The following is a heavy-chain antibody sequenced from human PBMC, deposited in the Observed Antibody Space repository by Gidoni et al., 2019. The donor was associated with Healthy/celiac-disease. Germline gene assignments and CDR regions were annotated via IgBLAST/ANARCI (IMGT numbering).Heavy chain of an antibody. CDR3: ARGDCSGGSCLHY. V-gene: IGHV3-7*03. CDR1: GFTFSSYW. J-gene: IGHJ4*02. Sequence: EVQLVESGGGLVQPGGSLRLSCAASGFTFSSYWRSWVRQAPGKGLEWVANIKQDGSEKYYVDSVKGRFTISRDNAKNSLYLQMNSLRAEDTAVYYCARGDCSGGSCLHYWGQGTLVTVSS. D-gene: IGHD2-15*01. CDR2: IKQDGSEK.